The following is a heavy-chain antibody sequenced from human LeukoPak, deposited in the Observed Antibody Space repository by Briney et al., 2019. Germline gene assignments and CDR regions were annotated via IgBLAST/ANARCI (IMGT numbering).Heavy chain of an antibody. CDR2: ISSSGSTI. V-gene: IGHV3-48*03. CDR3: ARRDGDYFYYFDY. Sequence: PGGSLRLSCAASGFTFSSYEMNWVRQAPGKGLEWVSYISSSGSTIYYADSVKGRFTISRDNAKNSLYLQMNSLRAEDTAVYYCARRDGDYFYYFDYWGQGTLVTVSS. J-gene: IGHJ4*02. CDR1: GFTFSSYE. D-gene: IGHD4-17*01.